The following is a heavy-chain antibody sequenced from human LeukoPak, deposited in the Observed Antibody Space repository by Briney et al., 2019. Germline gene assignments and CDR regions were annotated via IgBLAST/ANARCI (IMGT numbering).Heavy chain of an antibody. CDR2: LYAGGVS. J-gene: IGHJ4*02. D-gene: IGHD3-10*01. CDR3: ARDSAGNQYSSGNFDL. Sequence: GGSLRLSCAASGFAVKSSYMNWVRQAPGKGLEWVSVLYAGGVSYYADSVLGRFTISRDNSNNTVFLEMNSLTADDTAVYFCARDSAGNQYSSGNFDLWGQGTLVTVSS. CDR1: GFAVKSSY. V-gene: IGHV3-53*01.